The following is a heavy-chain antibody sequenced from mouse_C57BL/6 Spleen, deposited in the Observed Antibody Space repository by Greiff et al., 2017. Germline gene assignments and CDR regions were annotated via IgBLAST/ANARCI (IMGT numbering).Heavy chain of an antibody. J-gene: IGHJ1*03. CDR1: GYTFTSYW. D-gene: IGHD2-3*01. CDR3: ARADAPDGYWYFDV. CDR2: IYPGSGST. V-gene: IGHV1-55*01. Sequence: QVQLQQPGAELVKPGASVKMSCKASGYTFTSYWITWVKQRPGQGLEWIGDIYPGSGSTNYNEKFKSKATLTVDTSSRTAYMQLSSLTSEDSAVYYCARADAPDGYWYFDVWGTGTTVTVSS.